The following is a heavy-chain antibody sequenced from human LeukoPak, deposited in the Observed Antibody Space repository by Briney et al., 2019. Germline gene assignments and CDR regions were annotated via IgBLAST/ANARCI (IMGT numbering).Heavy chain of an antibody. D-gene: IGHD5-24*01. Sequence: GGSLRLSCAASGFTFSSYWMSWVRQAPGKGLEWVAVISYDGSNKYYADSVKGRFTISRDNSKNTLYLQMNSLRAEDTAVYYCARARGEDGYNLRYWGQGTLVTVSS. CDR3: ARARGEDGYNLRY. CDR2: ISYDGSNK. J-gene: IGHJ4*02. CDR1: GFTFSSYW. V-gene: IGHV3-30*03.